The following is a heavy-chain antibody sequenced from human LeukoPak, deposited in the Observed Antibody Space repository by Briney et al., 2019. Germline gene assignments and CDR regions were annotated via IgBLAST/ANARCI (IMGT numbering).Heavy chain of an antibody. J-gene: IGHJ4*02. V-gene: IGHV3-15*01. Sequence: GGSLRLSCVASGFTFSNAWMNWVRQAPGKGLEWVGRIKSKVNGGTTDYAAPVKGRFTISRDDSKTTLYLQMNSLKTEDTAVYYCTTHYGDYEVQDYWGQGTLVTVSS. CDR2: IKSKVNGGTT. CDR1: GFTFSNAW. D-gene: IGHD4-17*01. CDR3: TTHYGDYEVQDY.